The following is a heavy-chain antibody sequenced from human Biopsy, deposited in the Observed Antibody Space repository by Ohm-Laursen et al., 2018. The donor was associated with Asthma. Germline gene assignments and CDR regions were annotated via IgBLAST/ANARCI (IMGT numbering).Heavy chain of an antibody. V-gene: IGHV4-31*03. Sequence: SQTLSLTCTVSGDSITSGGCCWNWIRQHPGKGLEWIGYIHHSGTSYFNPSLKSRVIISVETSKNQFSLKLTSVTAADSALYYCARDLAGSCTSASCYGFDSWGQGAQVTVSS. D-gene: IGHD2-2*01. J-gene: IGHJ5*01. CDR3: ARDLAGSCTSASCYGFDS. CDR1: GDSITSGGCC. CDR2: IHHSGTS.